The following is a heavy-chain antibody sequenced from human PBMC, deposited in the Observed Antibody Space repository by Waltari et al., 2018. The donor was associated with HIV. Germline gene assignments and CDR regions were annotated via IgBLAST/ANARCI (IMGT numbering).Heavy chain of an antibody. CDR3: ARAYNSGPTPHNYYYYGIDV. D-gene: IGHD6-19*01. Sequence: VRLDQWGSGLLNPSQTLSLTCAVYGGSFKGYFWNWVRRTPGRGLEWVGYVNYRGDTNDNPSLKSRASRSSDTSMNQFSLRLTALTAADSATYYCARAYNSGPTPHNYYYYGIDVWGRGTTVIVSS. V-gene: IGHV4-34*04. J-gene: IGHJ6*02. CDR2: VNYRGDT. CDR1: GGSFKGYF.